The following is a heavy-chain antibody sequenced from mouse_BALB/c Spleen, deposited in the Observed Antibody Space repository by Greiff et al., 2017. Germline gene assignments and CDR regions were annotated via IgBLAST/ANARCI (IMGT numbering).Heavy chain of an antibody. V-gene: IGHV7-3*02. CDR3: ARDYDYDGFDY. D-gene: IGHD2-4*01. CDR1: GFTFTDYY. J-gene: IGHJ2*01. CDR2: IRNKANGYTT. Sequence: EVKLEESGGGLVQPGGSLRLSCATSGFTFTDYYMSWVRQPPGKALEWLGFIRNKANGYTTEYSASVKGRFTISRDNSQSILYLQMNTLRAEDSATYYCARDYDYDGFDYWGQGTTLTVSS.